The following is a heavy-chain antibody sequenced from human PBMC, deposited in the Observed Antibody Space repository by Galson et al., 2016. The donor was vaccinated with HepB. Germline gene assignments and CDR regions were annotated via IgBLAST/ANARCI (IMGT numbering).Heavy chain of an antibody. J-gene: IGHJ3*02. CDR1: GFTFSTYW. V-gene: IGHV3-74*01. Sequence: SLRLSCAASGFTFSTYWMHWVRQAPGKGLEWVSRINNDGSSTTYADSVKGRFTVSRDNARNTLYLQISSLRVEDTAFYYCVRKSTTGSGNSFEMWGQGTMVTVSS. CDR3: VRKSTTGSGNSFEM. CDR2: INNDGSST. D-gene: IGHD1-14*01.